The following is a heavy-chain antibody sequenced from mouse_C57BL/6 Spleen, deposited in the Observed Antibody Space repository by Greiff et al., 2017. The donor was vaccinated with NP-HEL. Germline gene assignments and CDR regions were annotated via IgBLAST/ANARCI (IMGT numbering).Heavy chain of an antibody. CDR2: ISSGSSTI. D-gene: IGHD3-1*01. V-gene: IGHV5-17*01. CDR1: GFTFSDYG. Sequence: EVMLVESGGGLVKPGGSLKLSCAASGFTFSDYGMHWVRQAPEKGLEWVAYISSGSSTIYYADTVKGRFTISRDNAKNTLFLQMTSLRSEDTAMYYCARDLRDYFDYWGQGTTLTVSS. J-gene: IGHJ2*01. CDR3: ARDLRDYFDY.